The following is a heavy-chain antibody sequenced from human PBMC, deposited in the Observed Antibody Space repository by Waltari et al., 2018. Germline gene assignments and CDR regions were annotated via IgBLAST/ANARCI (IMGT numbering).Heavy chain of an antibody. D-gene: IGHD2-21*02. J-gene: IGHJ3*02. CDR2: IIPIFGTA. V-gene: IGHV1-69*01. CDR1: GGTFSSYA. CDR3: ATDWAGTSCNGDCLEN. Sequence: QVQLVQSGAEVKKPGSSVQVSCKASGGTFSSYAISWVRQAPGQGLEWMGGIIPIFGTANYAQKFQGRVTITADESTSTAYMELSSLRAEDTAVYYCATDWAGTSCNGDCLENWGQGTMVTVSS.